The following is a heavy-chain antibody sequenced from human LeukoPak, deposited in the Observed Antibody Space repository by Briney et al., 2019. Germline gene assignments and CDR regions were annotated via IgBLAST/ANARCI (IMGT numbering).Heavy chain of an antibody. D-gene: IGHD6-19*01. V-gene: IGHV4-30-4*08. CDR3: VRTEVSSGSEDY. Sequence: SETLSLTCTVSGGSIISSAYYWSWIRHPPGKGLEWIGYINYSGRTYYNPSLKSRVTISLDTSKNQFSLQLSSVTAADTAVYYCVRTEVSSGSEDYWGQGTLVTVSS. CDR1: GGSIISSAYY. CDR2: INYSGRT. J-gene: IGHJ4*02.